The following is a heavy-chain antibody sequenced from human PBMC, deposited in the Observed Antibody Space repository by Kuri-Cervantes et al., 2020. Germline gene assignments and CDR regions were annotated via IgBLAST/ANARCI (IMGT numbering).Heavy chain of an antibody. Sequence: GGSLRLSCAASGFTFSSYSMNWVRQAPGKGLEWVSSISSSSSYIYYADSVKGRFTISRDNSKNTLYLQMNSLRAEDTAVYYCARDGYSTTDKYYYYGMDVWGQGTTVTVSS. CDR1: GFTFSSYS. J-gene: IGHJ6*02. CDR2: ISSSSSYI. D-gene: IGHD4-11*01. CDR3: ARDGYSTTDKYYYYGMDV. V-gene: IGHV3-21*01.